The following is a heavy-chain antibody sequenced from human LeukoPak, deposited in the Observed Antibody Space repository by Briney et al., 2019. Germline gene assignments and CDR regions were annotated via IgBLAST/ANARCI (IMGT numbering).Heavy chain of an antibody. V-gene: IGHV3-21*01. CDR2: ISPSSDYI. D-gene: IGHD3-10*01. J-gene: IGHJ4*02. Sequence: GGSLRLSCAASGFTFSSYTINWVRQPPGKGLEWASSISPSSDYIYYADSVEGRFTISRDNAKNSLHLQMNSLGAEDTAVYYCARVEYYGSGTYSPIDYWGQGTLVTVSS. CDR3: ARVEYYGSGTYSPIDY. CDR1: GFTFSSYT.